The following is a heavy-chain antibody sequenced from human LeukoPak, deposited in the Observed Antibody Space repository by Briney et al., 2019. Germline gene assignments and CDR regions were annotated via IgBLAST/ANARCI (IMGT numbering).Heavy chain of an antibody. CDR2: ISAYNGNT. CDR1: GYTFTTYG. D-gene: IGHD2-15*01. Sequence: ASVKVSCKASGYTFTTYGISWVRQAPGQGLEWMGWISAYNGNTNYAQKLQGRVTMTTDTSTSTAYMELRSPRSDDTAVYYCARDGYCSGGSCYRDNWFDPWGQGTLVTVSS. V-gene: IGHV1-18*04. CDR3: ARDGYCSGGSCYRDNWFDP. J-gene: IGHJ5*02.